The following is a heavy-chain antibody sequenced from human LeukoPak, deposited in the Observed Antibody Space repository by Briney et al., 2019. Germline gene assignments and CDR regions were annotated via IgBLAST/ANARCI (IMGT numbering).Heavy chain of an antibody. Sequence: PGGSLRLSCAASGSTVTDYAMSWVRQVPGKGLEWVSTISSSGHSTYYTDSVKGRFSVSRDNSENTVFLQMNSLRAEDTAIYNCAKDSSSSGWASTTDYWGQGTLVTVSS. V-gene: IGHV3-23*01. D-gene: IGHD6-19*01. CDR3: AKDSSSSGWASTTDY. CDR2: ISSSGHST. CDR1: GSTVTDYA. J-gene: IGHJ4*02.